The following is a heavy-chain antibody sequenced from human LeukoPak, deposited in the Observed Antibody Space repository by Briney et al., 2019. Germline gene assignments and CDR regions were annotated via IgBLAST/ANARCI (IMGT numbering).Heavy chain of an antibody. CDR3: AKSSSSSGQ. V-gene: IGHV3-7*03. Sequence: GGSLRLSCAASGFTFSSYWMSWVRQAPGKGLEWVANIKQDGSEKYYVDSVKGRFTISRDNSKNTLYLQMNSLRAEDTAIYYCAKSSSSSGQWGQGTLVTVSS. D-gene: IGHD6-6*01. CDR1: GFTFSSYW. CDR2: IKQDGSEK. J-gene: IGHJ4*02.